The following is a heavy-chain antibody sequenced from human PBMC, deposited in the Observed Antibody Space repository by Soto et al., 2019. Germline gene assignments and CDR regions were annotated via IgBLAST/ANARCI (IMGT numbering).Heavy chain of an antibody. CDR1: GFTFSTYA. V-gene: IGHV3-23*01. CDR2: ISASGGTT. CDR3: AKLFLVQWWYPDY. J-gene: IGHJ4*02. D-gene: IGHD2-15*01. Sequence: DVQLLESGGGLAQPGGSLRLSCAASGFTFSTYAMTWVRQAPGKGLQWVSAISASGGTTYYADSVKGRFTISRDNDNNTLYLQMNSLRAEDTAVYYCAKLFLVQWWYPDYWGQGALVTVSS.